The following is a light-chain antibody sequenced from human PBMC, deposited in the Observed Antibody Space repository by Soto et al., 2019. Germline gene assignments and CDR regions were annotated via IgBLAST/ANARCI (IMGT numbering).Light chain of an antibody. V-gene: IGLV1-44*01. CDR3: AAWDDRLNRV. CDR1: SSNIGSNT. Sequence: QSVLTQPPSASGTPGQRVTITCSGSSSNIGSNTVNWYQQLPGTAPKLIIYSNNQRPSGVPDRFSGSKAGTSASLAISGLQSEDEADYYCAAWDDRLNRVFGGGTKLTVL. J-gene: IGLJ3*02. CDR2: SNN.